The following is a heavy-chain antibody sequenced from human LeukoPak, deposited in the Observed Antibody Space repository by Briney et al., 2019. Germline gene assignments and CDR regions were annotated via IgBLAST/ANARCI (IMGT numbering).Heavy chain of an antibody. CDR1: GFTFSSSA. CDR2: ISNNGGYT. V-gene: IGHV3-23*01. J-gene: IGHJ4*02. D-gene: IGHD2-15*01. CDR3: AKQLGYCSDGSCYFPY. Sequence: GGSLRLSCAASGFTFSSSAMSWVRQATGKGLEWVSAISNNGGYTYYADSVQGRFTISRDNSKSTLCLQMNSLRAEDTAVYYCAKQLGYCSDGSCYFPYWGQGTLVTVSS.